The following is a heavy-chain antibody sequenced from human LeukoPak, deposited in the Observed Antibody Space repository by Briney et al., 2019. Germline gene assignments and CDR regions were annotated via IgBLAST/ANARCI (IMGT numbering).Heavy chain of an antibody. Sequence: SETLSLTCTVSGGSISTYYWSWIRQPPGRGLEWIGLIYDSGSTIYKPSLKSRLTISVDTSKNQVSLRLISVTAADTAVYYCARRLFNSGWRDAFDIWGQGTRVTVSS. V-gene: IGHV4-59*08. CDR3: ARRLFNSGWRDAFDI. D-gene: IGHD6-19*01. J-gene: IGHJ3*02. CDR1: GGSISTYY. CDR2: IYDSGST.